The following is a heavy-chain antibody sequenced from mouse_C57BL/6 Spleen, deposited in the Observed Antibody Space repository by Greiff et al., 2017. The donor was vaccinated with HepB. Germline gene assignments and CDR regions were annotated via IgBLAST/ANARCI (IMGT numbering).Heavy chain of an antibody. J-gene: IGHJ4*01. V-gene: IGHV10-3*01. CDR3: VRVGPSYYSNYDYAMDY. Sequence: EVQLVESGGGLVQPKGSLKLSCAASGFTFNTYAMHWVRQAPGKGVEWVARIRSKSSNYATYYADSVKDRFTISRDDSQSMLYLQMNNLKTEDTAMYYCVRVGPSYYSNYDYAMDYWGQGTSVTVSS. CDR2: IRSKSSNYAT. CDR1: GFTFNTYA. D-gene: IGHD2-5*01.